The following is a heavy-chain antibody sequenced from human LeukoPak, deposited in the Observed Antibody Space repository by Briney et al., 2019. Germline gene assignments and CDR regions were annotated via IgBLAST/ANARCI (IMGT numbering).Heavy chain of an antibody. V-gene: IGHV3-23*01. D-gene: IGHD3-9*01. CDR2: ISGSGGST. CDR3: AKAGRYFGLFDY. Sequence: GGSLRLSCAASGFTFRSYAMSWVRQAPGKGLEWVSAISGSGGSTYYADSVKGRFTISRDNSKNTLYLQMNSLRAEDTAVYYCAKAGRYFGLFDYWGQGTLVTVSS. J-gene: IGHJ4*02. CDR1: GFTFRSYA.